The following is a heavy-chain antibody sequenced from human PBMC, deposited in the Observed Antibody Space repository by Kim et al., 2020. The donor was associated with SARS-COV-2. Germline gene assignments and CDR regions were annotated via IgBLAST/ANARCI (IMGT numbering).Heavy chain of an antibody. Sequence: VKGRFTISRDNAKNSLYLQMNSLRAEDTAVYYCARVPNYYYDRGDHAFDIWGQGTMVTVSS. D-gene: IGHD3-22*01. J-gene: IGHJ3*02. CDR3: ARVPNYYYDRGDHAFDI. V-gene: IGHV3-11*06.